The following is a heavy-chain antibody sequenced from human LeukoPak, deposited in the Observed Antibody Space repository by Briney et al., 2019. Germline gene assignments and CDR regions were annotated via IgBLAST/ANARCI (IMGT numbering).Heavy chain of an antibody. J-gene: IGHJ5*02. CDR1: GFTFSSYW. D-gene: IGHD2-15*01. Sequence: GGSLRLSCAASGFTFSSYWMHWIRHAPGKGLVWVSRIKRDGSSPAYADSVKGRFTISRDNSKNTLYLQMNSLRAEDTAVYYCARGYCSGGSCFDPWGQGTLVTVSS. V-gene: IGHV3-74*01. CDR2: IKRDGSSP. CDR3: ARGYCSGGSCFDP.